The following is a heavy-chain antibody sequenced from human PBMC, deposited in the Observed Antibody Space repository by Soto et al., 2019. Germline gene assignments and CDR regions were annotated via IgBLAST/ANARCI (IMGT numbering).Heavy chain of an antibody. CDR1: GYTFTSYD. D-gene: IGHD3-10*01. Sequence: GASVKVSCKASGYTFTSYDITWVRQATGQGHEWMGWMNPNNVFTVYAQKFQDRVSMTKNTSISTAYMQLSSLTSEDTAVYFCARGRRGLGTFDIWGRGTMVTVSS. J-gene: IGHJ3*02. V-gene: IGHV1-8*01. CDR2: MNPNNVFT. CDR3: ARGRRGLGTFDI.